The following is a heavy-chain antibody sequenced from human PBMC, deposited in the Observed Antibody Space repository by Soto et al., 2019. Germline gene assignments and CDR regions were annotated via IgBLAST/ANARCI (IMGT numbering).Heavy chain of an antibody. V-gene: IGHV4-4*02. CDR3: PRENDFWSGPNGLDV. J-gene: IGHJ6*02. CDR1: GESISSSNW. CDR2: IYHSGNT. Sequence: QVQLQESGPGLVKPSGTLSLTCAVSGESISSSNWWSWVRQPPGKGLEWIGEIYHSGNTKYNPSLKSRVTISVDKSKNQFSLKLNSVTAADTAVYYCPRENDFWSGPNGLDVWGQGTTVTVSS. D-gene: IGHD3-3*01.